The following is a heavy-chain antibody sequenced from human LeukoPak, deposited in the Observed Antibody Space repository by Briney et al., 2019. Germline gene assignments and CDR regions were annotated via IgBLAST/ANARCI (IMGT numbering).Heavy chain of an antibody. V-gene: IGHV4-59*08. J-gene: IGHJ5*02. Sequence: SETLSLTCTVSGGSISWIRQPPGQGLKWIGYISYNGSINYNPSLKSRVTMSVDTSKNQFSLKLTSVTAADTAVYYCARHTDYGGDSTWFDPWGQGTLVTVSS. D-gene: IGHD4-23*01. CDR3: ARHTDYGGDSTWFDP. CDR2: ISYNGSI. CDR1: GGSIS.